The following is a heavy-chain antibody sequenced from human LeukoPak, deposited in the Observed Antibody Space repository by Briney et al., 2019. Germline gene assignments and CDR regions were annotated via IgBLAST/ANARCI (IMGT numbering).Heavy chain of an antibody. D-gene: IGHD6-6*01. Sequence: PGGSLRLSCAASGFTFSSYWMSWVRKAPGKGLEWVANIKQDGSEKYYVDSVKGRFTISRDNAKNTLYLQMNSLRAEDTAVYYCARLGYISSSDYWGQGTLVTVSS. CDR2: IKQDGSEK. J-gene: IGHJ4*02. CDR3: ARLGYISSSDY. CDR1: GFTFSSYW. V-gene: IGHV3-7*01.